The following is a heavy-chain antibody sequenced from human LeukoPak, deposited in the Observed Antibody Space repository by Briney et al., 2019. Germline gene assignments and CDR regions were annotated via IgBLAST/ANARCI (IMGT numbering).Heavy chain of an antibody. CDR2: INHSGST. V-gene: IGHV4-34*01. CDR1: GGSFSGYY. CDR3: ARDIGSWFDP. J-gene: IGHJ5*02. Sequence: SETLSLTCALYGGSFSGYYWSWIREPPGKGLEWIGEINHSGSTNYNPSLKSRVTISVDTSKNQFSLNLSSVTAADTAVYYCARDIGSWFDPWGQGTLVTVSS.